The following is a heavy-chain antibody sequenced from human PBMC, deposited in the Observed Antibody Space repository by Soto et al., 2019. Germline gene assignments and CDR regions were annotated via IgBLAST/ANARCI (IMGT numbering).Heavy chain of an antibody. J-gene: IGHJ6*02. CDR2: IIPIFGTA. V-gene: IGHV1-69*01. CDR3: AGDGPRGYYYYGMDV. Sequence: QVQLVQSGAEVKKPGSSVKVSCKASGGTFSSYAISWVRQAPGQGLEWMGGIIPIFGTANYPQKFQGRVTITADESASTAYRELSSLRSEDTAVYYCAGDGPRGYYYYGMDVWGQGTTVTVSS. D-gene: IGHD2-15*01. CDR1: GGTFSSYA.